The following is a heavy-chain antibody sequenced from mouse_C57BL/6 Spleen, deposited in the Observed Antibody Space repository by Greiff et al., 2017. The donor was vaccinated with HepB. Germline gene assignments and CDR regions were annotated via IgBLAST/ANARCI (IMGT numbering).Heavy chain of an antibody. CDR1: GYAFSSYW. CDR3: ARVGSSGPFDY. J-gene: IGHJ2*01. CDR2: IYPGDGDT. V-gene: IGHV1-80*01. D-gene: IGHD3-2*02. Sequence: QVQLKESGAELVKPGASVKISCKASGYAFSSYWMNWVKQRPGKGLEWIGQIYPGDGDTNYNGKFKGKATLTADKSSSTAYMQLSSLTSEDSAVYFCARVGSSGPFDYWGQGTTLTVSS.